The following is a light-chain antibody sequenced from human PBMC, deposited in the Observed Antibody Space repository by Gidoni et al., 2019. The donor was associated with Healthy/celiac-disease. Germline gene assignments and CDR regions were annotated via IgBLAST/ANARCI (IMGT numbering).Light chain of an antibody. CDR2: GAS. CDR3: QQYNNWPPLT. CDR1: QSVSSN. J-gene: IGKJ4*01. V-gene: IGKV3-15*01. Sequence: EIVMTQSPATLSVSLGERATLSCRASQSVSSNLAWYQQKPGQAPRLLIYGASTRATGIPARFSGSGSGTEFTLTISSLHSEDVAVYYCQQYNNWPPLTFGGGTKVEIK.